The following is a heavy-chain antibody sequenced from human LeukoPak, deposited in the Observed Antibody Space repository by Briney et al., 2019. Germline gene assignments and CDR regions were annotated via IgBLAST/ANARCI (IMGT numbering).Heavy chain of an antibody. D-gene: IGHD3-10*01. CDR2: IYYSGTT. J-gene: IGHJ4*02. V-gene: IGHV4-31*03. CDR1: GGSISSSSYY. Sequence: TLSLTCTVSGGSISSSSYYWGWIRQPPGKGLEWIGYIYYSGTTYYHPPLQSRVTISVDTAKNQFSLRLSSVTAADTAVYYCARSNYGSGSYYNSWGQGTLVTVSS. CDR3: ARSNYGSGSYYNS.